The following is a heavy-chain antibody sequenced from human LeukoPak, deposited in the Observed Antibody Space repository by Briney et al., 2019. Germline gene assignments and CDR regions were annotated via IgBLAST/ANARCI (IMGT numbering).Heavy chain of an antibody. Sequence: GGSLRLSCVISGFTFRSYEMNWVRQAPGKGLEWIAYIDTSGATVYYADSVKGRFTISRDNDKDSVYLQMNSLRAEDTGVYYCARERSYYDRFYYYYYGMDIWGQGTTVTVSS. CDR3: ARERSYYDRFYYYYYGMDI. CDR2: IDTSGATV. D-gene: IGHD3-10*01. J-gene: IGHJ6*02. V-gene: IGHV3-48*03. CDR1: GFTFRSYE.